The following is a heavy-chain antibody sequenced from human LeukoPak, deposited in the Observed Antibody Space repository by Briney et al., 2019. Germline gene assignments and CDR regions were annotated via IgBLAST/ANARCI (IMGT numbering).Heavy chain of an antibody. D-gene: IGHD3-10*01. V-gene: IGHV5-51*01. CDR1: GYSFTSYW. J-gene: IGHJ4*02. CDR3: AREYGSGSYCNLGY. Sequence: GVSLKISCEASGYSFTSYWIAWVRQMPGKGLEWMGIIFPGDSDPRYSPSFQGQVTISADKSISTAFLQWRSLKASDTAMYYCAREYGSGSYCNLGYWGQGTLVTVSS. CDR2: IFPGDSDP.